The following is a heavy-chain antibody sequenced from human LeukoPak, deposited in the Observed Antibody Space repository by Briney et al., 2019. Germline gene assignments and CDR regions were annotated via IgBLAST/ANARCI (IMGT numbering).Heavy chain of an antibody. D-gene: IGHD3-16*02. CDR3: ARADVWGSYRIDY. CDR1: GGSISSYY. Sequence: ETLSLTCTVSGGSISSYYWSWIRQSPGKGLEWIGYIYYSGSTNYNPSLKSRVTISVDTSKNQFSLKLSSVTAADTAVYYCARADVWGSYRIDYWGQGTLVTVSS. V-gene: IGHV4-59*01. CDR2: IYYSGST. J-gene: IGHJ4*02.